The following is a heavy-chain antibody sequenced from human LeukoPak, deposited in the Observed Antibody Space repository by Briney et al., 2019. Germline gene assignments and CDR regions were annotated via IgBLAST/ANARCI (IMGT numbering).Heavy chain of an antibody. CDR3: ARSSNGYYYDSSGYSTFDY. CDR1: GFTFSSYG. D-gene: IGHD3-22*01. V-gene: IGHV3-30*02. Sequence: PGGSLRLSCAASGFTFSSYGMHWVRQAPGKGLEWVAFIRYDGSNKYYADSVKGRFTISRDNSKNTLYLQMNSLRAEDTAVCYCARSSNGYYYDSSGYSTFDYWGQGTLVTVSS. CDR2: IRYDGSNK. J-gene: IGHJ4*02.